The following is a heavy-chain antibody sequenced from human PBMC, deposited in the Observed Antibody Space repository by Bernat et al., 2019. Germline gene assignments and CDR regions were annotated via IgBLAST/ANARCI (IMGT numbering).Heavy chain of an antibody. V-gene: IGHV4-34*01. CDR2: INHSGST. D-gene: IGHD6-19*01. CDR1: GGPFSGYY. Sequence: QVQLQQWGAGLLKPSETLSLTCAVYGGPFSGYYWSWIRQPPGKGLEWIGEINHSGSTNYNPSLKSRVTISVDTSKNQFSLKLSSVTAADTAVYYCARAAVAGTSRWYFDLWGRGTLVTVSS. CDR3: ARAAVAGTSRWYFDL. J-gene: IGHJ2*01.